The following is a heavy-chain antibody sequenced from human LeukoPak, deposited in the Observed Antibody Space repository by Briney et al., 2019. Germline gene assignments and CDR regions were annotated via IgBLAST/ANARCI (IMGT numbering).Heavy chain of an antibody. CDR2: IYYSGST. J-gene: IGHJ4*02. CDR1: GGSISSSSHF. Sequence: PSETLSLTCTVSGGSISSSSHFWGWIRQPPGKGLDWIGSIYYSGSTYYNPSLKSRVTISVDTSKNQFSLKLSSVTAADTAVYYCARSLAWLYYFDYWGQGTLVTVSS. CDR3: ARSLAWLYYFDY. D-gene: IGHD3-22*01. V-gene: IGHV4-39*01.